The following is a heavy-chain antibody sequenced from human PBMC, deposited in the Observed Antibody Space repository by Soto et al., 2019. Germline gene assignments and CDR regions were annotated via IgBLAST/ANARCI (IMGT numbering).Heavy chain of an antibody. D-gene: IGHD6-13*01. V-gene: IGHV6-1*01. Sequence: PSQTLSLTCAISGDSVSSNSAAWNWIRQSPSRGLEWLGRTYYRSKWYNDYAVSVKSRITINPDTSKNQFSLQLNSVTPEDTAVYYCARDLRIAAAKGYYGMDVWGQGTKVTVSS. CDR2: TYYRSKWYN. CDR3: ARDLRIAAAKGYYGMDV. J-gene: IGHJ6*02. CDR1: GDSVSSNSAA.